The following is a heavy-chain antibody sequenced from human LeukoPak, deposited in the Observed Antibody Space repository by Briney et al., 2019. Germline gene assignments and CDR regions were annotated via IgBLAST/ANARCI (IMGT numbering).Heavy chain of an antibody. CDR3: ARDGVAAAKDFDI. CDR1: GFTFSSYS. Sequence: GGSLRLSCAASGFTFSSYSMNWVRQAPGKGLEWVSSISSSSSYIYYADSVKGRFTISRDNAKNSLYLQMNSLRAEDTAVYYCARDGVAAAKDFDIWGQGTMVTVSS. CDR2: ISSSSSYI. V-gene: IGHV3-21*01. J-gene: IGHJ3*02. D-gene: IGHD6-13*01.